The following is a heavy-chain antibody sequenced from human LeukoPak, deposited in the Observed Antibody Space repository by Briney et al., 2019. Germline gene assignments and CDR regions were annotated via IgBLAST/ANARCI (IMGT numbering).Heavy chain of an antibody. V-gene: IGHV4-31*03. CDR1: GGSISSGGYS. Sequence: SETLSLTCTVSGGSISSGGYSWSWIRQHPGKGLEWIGYIYYSGSTYYNPSLKSRVTISVDTSKNQFSLKLSSLTAADTAVYYCARGQGTAMARYWGQGTLVTVSS. J-gene: IGHJ4*02. CDR2: IYYSGST. CDR3: ARGQGTAMARY. D-gene: IGHD5-18*01.